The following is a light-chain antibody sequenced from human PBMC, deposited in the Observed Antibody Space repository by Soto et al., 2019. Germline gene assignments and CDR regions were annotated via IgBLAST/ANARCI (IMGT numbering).Light chain of an antibody. CDR3: SSYSRTTTLVV. CDR2: DIS. V-gene: IGLV2-14*03. Sequence: QSALTQPASVSGSPGQSITISCTGTSSDIGAFNSVSWYQQHPGKAPKLIIYDISHRPSGVSDRFSGSKSVNTASLTVSGLQPEDEANYYCSSYSRTTTLVVFGGGTKLTVL. CDR1: SSDIGAFNS. J-gene: IGLJ2*01.